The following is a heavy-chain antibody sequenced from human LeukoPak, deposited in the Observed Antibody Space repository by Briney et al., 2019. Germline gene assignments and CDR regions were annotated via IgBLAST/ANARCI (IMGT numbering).Heavy chain of an antibody. D-gene: IGHD1-26*01. J-gene: IGHJ4*02. CDR2: IYYRGST. V-gene: IGHV4-39*01. CDR1: GGSISSSSYY. Sequence: SETLSLTCTVSGGSISSSSYYWGWIRQPPGKGLEWIGSIYYRGSTYYNPSLKSRVTISVDTSKNQFSLKLSSVTAADTAVYYCARQWELQNWGQGTLVTVSS. CDR3: ARQWELQN.